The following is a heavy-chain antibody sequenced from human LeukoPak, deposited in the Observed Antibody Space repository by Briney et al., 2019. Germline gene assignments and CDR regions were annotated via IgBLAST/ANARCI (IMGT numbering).Heavy chain of an antibody. J-gene: IGHJ4*02. V-gene: IGHV4-34*01. CDR2: INHSGST. CDR3: ARGLGSRSLDY. CDR1: GGSFSGYY. D-gene: IGHD6-13*01. Sequence: PSETLSLTCAVYGGSFSGYYWSWIRQPPGKGLEWIGEINHSGSTNYNPSLKSRVTISVDTSKNQFSLKLSSVTAADKDVYYCARGLGSRSLDYWGQGTLVTVSS.